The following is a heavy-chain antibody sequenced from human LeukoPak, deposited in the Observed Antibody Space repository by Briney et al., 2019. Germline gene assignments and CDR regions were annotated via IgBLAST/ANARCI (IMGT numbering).Heavy chain of an antibody. V-gene: IGHV1-2*02. J-gene: IGHJ4*02. D-gene: IGHD5-12*01. CDR2: INPNSGGT. CDR1: GYTFTGYY. Sequence: ASVKVSCKASGYTFTGYYMHWVRQAPGQGLEWMGWINPNSGGTNYAQKSQGRVTMTRDTSISTAYMELSRLRSDDTAVYYCARVGRSGYDFRYYFGYWGQGTLVTVSS. CDR3: ARVGRSGYDFRYYFGY.